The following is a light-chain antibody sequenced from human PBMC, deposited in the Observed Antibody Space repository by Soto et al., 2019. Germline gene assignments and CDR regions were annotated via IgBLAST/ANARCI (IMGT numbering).Light chain of an antibody. CDR3: SSYTTSSTRV. CDR1: NSDVGAFNY. V-gene: IGLV2-14*03. J-gene: IGLJ1*01. CDR2: EVS. Sequence: QSALTQPASVSGSPGQSIAITCTGTNSDVGAFNYVSWYQQHPDKAPKLMIYEVSNRPSGVSNRFSGSKSVNTATLTISGLQTEDEADYYCSSYTTSSTRVFGTGTKVT.